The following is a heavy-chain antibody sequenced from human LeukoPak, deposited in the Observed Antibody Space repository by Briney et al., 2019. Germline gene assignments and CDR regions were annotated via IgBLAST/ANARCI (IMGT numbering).Heavy chain of an antibody. CDR2: IRGSGVGT. CDR1: GFTFSNYA. D-gene: IGHD2-8*01. CDR3: ARDATYCTNGVCYTRFDY. V-gene: IGHV3-23*01. J-gene: IGHJ4*02. Sequence: GGSLRLSCAASGFTFSNYAMVWVRQTPGKRLEWVSAIRGSGVGTDYADSVKGRFTISRDNAKTSLYLEMNSLRAEDTAVYYCARDATYCTNGVCYTRFDYWGQGTLVTVSS.